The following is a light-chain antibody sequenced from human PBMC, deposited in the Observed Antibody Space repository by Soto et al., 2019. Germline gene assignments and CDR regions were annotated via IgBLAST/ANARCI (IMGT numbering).Light chain of an antibody. CDR2: EVS. CDR3: TSYSNNNILGV. V-gene: IGLV2-14*01. CDR1: SSDSYGYYY. Sequence: QSVLTQPASVSGSPGQSITISCSGISSDSYGYYYVSWYQQHPGKVPKLLIYEVSNRPSGVSDRFSGSKSGNTASLTIPGLQAEDEADYYCTSYSNNNILGVFGTGTKVTVL. J-gene: IGLJ1*01.